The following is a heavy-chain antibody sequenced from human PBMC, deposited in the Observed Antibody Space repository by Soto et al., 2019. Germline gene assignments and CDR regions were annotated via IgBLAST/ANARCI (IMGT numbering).Heavy chain of an antibody. Sequence: SETLSLTCTVSYGSISVSNVFWGWVRQPPGKGLEWIGNIDYSGTAYFNPSLGTRVTLSVDTSKNQFSLKLSSVTAADTAVYYCARGGSQGYNWNYVPWFDPWGQGTLVTVSS. CDR1: YGSISVSNVF. CDR2: IDYSGTA. CDR3: ARGGSQGYNWNYVPWFDP. J-gene: IGHJ5*02. D-gene: IGHD1-7*01. V-gene: IGHV4-39*07.